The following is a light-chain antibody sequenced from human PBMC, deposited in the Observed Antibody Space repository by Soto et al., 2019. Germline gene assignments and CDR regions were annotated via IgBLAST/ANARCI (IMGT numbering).Light chain of an antibody. V-gene: IGKV3-20*01. J-gene: IGKJ4*01. CDR3: QQVKTYPRT. CDR2: GAS. Sequence: EIVLTQSPGTLSLSPGERATLSCRASQSVSSSYLAWYQQKPGQAPRLLIYGASSRATGIPDRFSGSGSGTQFTLTIDSLQPEDFATYYCQQVKTYPRTFGGGTKVDIK. CDR1: QSVSSSY.